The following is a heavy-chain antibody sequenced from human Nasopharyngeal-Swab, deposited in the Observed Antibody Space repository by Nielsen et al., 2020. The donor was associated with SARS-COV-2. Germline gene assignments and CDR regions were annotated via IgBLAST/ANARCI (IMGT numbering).Heavy chain of an antibody. J-gene: IGHJ6*03. Sequence: ESLKISCKASGYSFSSYWIGWVRQMPGKGLEWMCFIYPYDSQTTYNPSFQGQVTISADKSSTTAYLQWNSLMASDTAIYYCTRHTGTSPYYYMDVWGEGTTVTVSS. CDR3: TRHTGTSPYYYMDV. CDR1: GYSFSSYW. V-gene: IGHV5-51*01. CDR2: IYPYDSQT. D-gene: IGHD1-14*01.